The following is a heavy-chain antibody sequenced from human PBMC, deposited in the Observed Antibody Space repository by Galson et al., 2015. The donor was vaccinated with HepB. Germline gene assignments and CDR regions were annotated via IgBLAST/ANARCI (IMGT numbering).Heavy chain of an antibody. V-gene: IGHV3-23*01. D-gene: IGHD4-17*01. CDR1: GFTFSSYA. CDR3: AKDPIWYGDYERPFDY. CDR2: ISGSGGST. Sequence: SLRLSCAASGFTFSSYAMSWVRQAPGKGLEWVSAISGSGGSTYYADSVKGRFTISRDNSKNTLYLQMNSLRAEDTAVYYCAKDPIWYGDYERPFDYWGQGTLVTVSS. J-gene: IGHJ4*02.